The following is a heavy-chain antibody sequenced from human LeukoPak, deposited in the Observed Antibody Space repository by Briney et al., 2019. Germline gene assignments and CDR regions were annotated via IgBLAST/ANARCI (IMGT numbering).Heavy chain of an antibody. CDR3: ASVARGYSGYDHWYSSGWYFDY. CDR2: IIPIFGTA. J-gene: IGHJ4*02. D-gene: IGHD5-12*01. Sequence: EASVKVSCKASGGTFSSYAISWVRQAPGQGLEWMGGIIPIFGTANYAQKFQGRVTITADKSTSTAYMELSSLRSEDTAVYYCASVARGYSGYDHWYSSGWYFDYWGQGTLVTVSS. V-gene: IGHV1-69*06. CDR1: GGTFSSYA.